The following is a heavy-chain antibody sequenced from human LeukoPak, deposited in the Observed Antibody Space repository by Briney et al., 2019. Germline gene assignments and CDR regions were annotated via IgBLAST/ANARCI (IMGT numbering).Heavy chain of an antibody. CDR1: GYTFTSYA. CDR3: ARGGMVLDFDY. J-gene: IGHJ4*02. V-gene: IGHV1-3*01. Sequence: ASVKVSCKASGYTFTSYAMHWVRQAPGQRLEWMGWINAGNGNTKYSQKFQGRVTITRDTSATTAYMELSSLRSEDTAVYYCARGGMVLDFDYWGQGTLVTVSS. D-gene: IGHD4/OR15-4a*01. CDR2: INAGNGNT.